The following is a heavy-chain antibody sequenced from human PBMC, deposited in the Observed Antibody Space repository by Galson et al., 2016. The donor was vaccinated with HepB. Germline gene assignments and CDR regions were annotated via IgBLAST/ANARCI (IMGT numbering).Heavy chain of an antibody. J-gene: IGHJ4*02. D-gene: IGHD1-1*01. Sequence: SLRLSCAASGFNFNIFAMHWVRQAPGKGLEWVAVIWYDGYYKYYGDSVKGRFTISRDNSENTLYLQMDSLTTEDTAVYYGARTAKLSSSGHYLDYWGQGTLVTVSA. CDR2: IWYDGYYK. CDR1: GFNFNIFA. V-gene: IGHV3-33*01. CDR3: ARTAKLSSSGHYLDY.